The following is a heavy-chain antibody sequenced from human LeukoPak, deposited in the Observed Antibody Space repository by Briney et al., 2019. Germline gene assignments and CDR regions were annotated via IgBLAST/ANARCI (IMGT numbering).Heavy chain of an antibody. V-gene: IGHV4-4*02. D-gene: IGHD3-3*01. CDR3: ARGSGFGVVINYYYYYGMDV. Sequence: PSGTLSLTCAVSGGSISSSNWWSWVRQPPGKGLEWIGYIYYSGSTYYNPSLKSRVTISVDTSKNQLSLKLSSVTAADTAVYYCARGSGFGVVINYYYYYGMDVWGQGTTVTVSS. CDR1: GGSISSSNW. CDR2: IYYSGST. J-gene: IGHJ6*02.